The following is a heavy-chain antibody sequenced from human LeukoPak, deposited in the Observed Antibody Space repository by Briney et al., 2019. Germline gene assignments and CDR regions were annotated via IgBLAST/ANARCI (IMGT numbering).Heavy chain of an antibody. CDR1: GCTFSSYA. V-gene: IGHV1-69*05. J-gene: IGHJ3*02. CDR2: IIPIFGTA. D-gene: IGHD2-15*01. Sequence: GASVKVSCKASGCTFSSYAISWVRQAPGQGLEWMGRIIPIFGTANYAQKFQGRVTITTDESTSTAYMELSSLRSEDTAVYYCARDQYSSDAFDIWGQGTMVTVSS. CDR3: ARDQYSSDAFDI.